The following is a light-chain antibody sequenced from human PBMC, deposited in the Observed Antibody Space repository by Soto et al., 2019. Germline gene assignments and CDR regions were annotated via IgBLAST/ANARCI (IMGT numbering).Light chain of an antibody. CDR3: QHYDHLPIT. CDR1: QDITNY. J-gene: IGKJ5*01. CDR2: DAS. V-gene: IGKV1-33*01. Sequence: DIQMTQSPSSLSASVGDRVTITCQASQDITNYLNWDQQKLGRAPRLLLYDASSLETGVPSRFSGSGSGTDFTLTISSLQPEDVATYYCQHYDHLPITFGQGTRLEIK.